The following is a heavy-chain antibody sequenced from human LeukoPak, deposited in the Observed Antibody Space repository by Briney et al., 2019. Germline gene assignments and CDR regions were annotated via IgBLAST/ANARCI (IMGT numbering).Heavy chain of an antibody. Sequence: GGSLRLSCAACGFTLSHYSIDWVRQAPGRGLERVASITSSSSHIYYADSVKGRFTISRDNAKNELYLQMNSRRAEDTAIYYCARVMMGATVTTFHYYCMDVWGVGTTVTVSS. D-gene: IGHD4-11*01. CDR1: GFTLSHYS. CDR2: ITSSSSHI. J-gene: IGHJ6*03. V-gene: IGHV3-21*01. CDR3: ARVMMGATVTTFHYYCMDV.